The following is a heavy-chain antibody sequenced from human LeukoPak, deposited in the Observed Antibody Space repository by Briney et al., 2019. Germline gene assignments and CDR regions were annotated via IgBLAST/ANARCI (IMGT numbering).Heavy chain of an antibody. V-gene: IGHV3-64*01. J-gene: IGHJ4*02. CDR3: ARVGLSYDYGDY. CDR2: IDSNGGST. CDR1: GFIFSNYA. Sequence: GRSLRLSCAASGFIFSNYAMHWVRQAPGKGLEYVSGIDSNGGSTYYANSVKGRFTISRDNSKNTLYLQMGGLRAEDMAVYYCARVGLSYDYGDYWGQGTLVTVSS. D-gene: IGHD2-2*01.